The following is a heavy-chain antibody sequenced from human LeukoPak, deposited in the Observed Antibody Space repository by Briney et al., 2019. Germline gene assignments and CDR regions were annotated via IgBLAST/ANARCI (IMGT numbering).Heavy chain of an antibody. D-gene: IGHD3-10*01. J-gene: IGHJ5*02. CDR3: ARGFGRP. V-gene: IGHV3-7*03. CDR1: GFTFSSYW. Sequence: GGSLRLSCAASGFTFSSYWISWVRQAPGKGLEWVANIKQDGSEKYYVDSVKGRFTISRDNAKNSLYLQMNSLRAEDTAVYYCARGFGRPWGQGTLVTVSS. CDR2: IKQDGSEK.